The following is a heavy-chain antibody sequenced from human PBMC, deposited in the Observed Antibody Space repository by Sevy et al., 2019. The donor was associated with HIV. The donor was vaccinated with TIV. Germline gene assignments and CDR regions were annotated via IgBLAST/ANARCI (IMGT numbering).Heavy chain of an antibody. CDR1: GASISSGVYS. V-gene: IGHV4-30-2*01. CDR2: IYHSGNT. CDR3: ARDGGTMTTPGCLDF. J-gene: IGHJ3*01. Sequence: SETLSLTCAVSGASISSGVYSWNWIRQPPGKGLEWIGYIYHSGNTYYNPSFKSRVTISVDRSNNQFSLKMRSVTAADTAVYYCARDGGTMTTPGCLDFWGQGIMVTVSS. D-gene: IGHD4-17*01.